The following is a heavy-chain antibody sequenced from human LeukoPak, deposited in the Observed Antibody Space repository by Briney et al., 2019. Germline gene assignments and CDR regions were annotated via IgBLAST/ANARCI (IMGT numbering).Heavy chain of an antibody. CDR1: GGSISTYY. CDR3: ARWVAAASIDY. Sequence: PSQTLSLTCTVSGGSISTYYWSWIRHSPGKGLECVGYIDYSGSTNYNTSLKSRVTMSVDTSKNQFSLKLSSVTAADTAVYYCARWVAAASIDYWGQGTLVTVSS. CDR2: IDYSGST. V-gene: IGHV4-59*01. D-gene: IGHD6-13*01. J-gene: IGHJ4*02.